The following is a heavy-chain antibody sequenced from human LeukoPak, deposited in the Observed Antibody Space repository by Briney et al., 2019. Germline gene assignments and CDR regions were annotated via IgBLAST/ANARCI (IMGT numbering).Heavy chain of an antibody. CDR3: ARGASIRWAFDI. CDR1: GFTFSDYY. CDR2: ISSSSSYI. Sequence: PGGSLRLSCAASGFTFSDYYMSWIRQAPGKGLEWVSSISSSSSYIYYADSVKGRFTISRDNAKNSLYLQMNSLRAEDTAVYYCARGASIRWAFDIWGQGTMVTVSS. V-gene: IGHV3-11*04. J-gene: IGHJ3*02. D-gene: IGHD4-23*01.